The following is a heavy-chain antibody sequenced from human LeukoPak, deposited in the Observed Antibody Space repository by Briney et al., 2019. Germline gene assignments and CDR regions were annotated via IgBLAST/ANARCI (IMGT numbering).Heavy chain of an antibody. CDR1: GGSLSSYY. D-gene: IGHD3-3*01. J-gene: IGHJ5*02. CDR3: AAGEAYYDFWSGYYLWNWFDP. Sequence: SETLSLTCTVSGGSLSSYYWSWIRQPPGKGLEWIGYIYYSGSNNYNPSLKSRVTISVDTSKNQFSLKLSSVTAADTAVYYCAAGEAYYDFWSGYYLWNWFDPWGQGTLVTVSS. V-gene: IGHV4-59*01. CDR2: IYYSGSN.